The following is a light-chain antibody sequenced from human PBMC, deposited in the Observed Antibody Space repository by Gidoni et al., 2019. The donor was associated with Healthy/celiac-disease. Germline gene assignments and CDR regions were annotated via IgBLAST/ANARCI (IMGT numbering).Light chain of an antibody. J-gene: IGKJ3*01. Sequence: EIVMTQSPATLSVSPGERATLSCRASQSVSSNLAWYQQKPGQAPRLLIYGASTRATGIPARFRGSGSGTEFTLTISSLQSEDFAVYYCQQYNNWPPITFXPXTKVDIK. CDR1: QSVSSN. V-gene: IGKV3-15*01. CDR2: GAS. CDR3: QQYNNWPPIT.